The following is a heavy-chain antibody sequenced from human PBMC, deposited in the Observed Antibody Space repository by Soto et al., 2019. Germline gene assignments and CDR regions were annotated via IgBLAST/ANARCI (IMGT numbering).Heavy chain of an antibody. CDR3: ARGLAASY. V-gene: IGHV4-34*01. J-gene: IGHJ4*02. CDR2: INHSGST. CDR1: GGSFSGYY. Sequence: SETLSLTCAVYGGSFSGYYWSWIRQPPGKGLEWIGEINHSGSTNYNPPLKSRVTISVDTSKNQFSLKLSSVTAADTAVYYCARGLAASYWGQGTLVTVSS. D-gene: IGHD3-16*01.